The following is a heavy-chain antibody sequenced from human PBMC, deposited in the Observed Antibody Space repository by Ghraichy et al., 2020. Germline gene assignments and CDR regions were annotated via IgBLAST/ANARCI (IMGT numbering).Heavy chain of an antibody. J-gene: IGHJ4*02. CDR3: ARVLPGDGKFDY. CDR2: VYYSGST. D-gene: IGHD7-27*01. Sequence: SETLSLTCTVSGGSISTSAYYWGWIRQPPGKGLEWIGSVYYSGSTYYNPSLKSRVTISVDTSKNQLSLKLNSVTAADTAVYYCARVLPGDGKFDYWGQGTPVAVSS. V-gene: IGHV4-39*07. CDR1: GGSISTSAYY.